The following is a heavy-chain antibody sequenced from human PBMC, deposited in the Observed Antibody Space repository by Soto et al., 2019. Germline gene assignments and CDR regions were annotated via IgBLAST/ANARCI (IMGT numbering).Heavy chain of an antibody. CDR1: GFSLSTYG. CDR3: AKWNGYGDH. CDR2: VSGGSGTT. V-gene: IGHV3-23*01. Sequence: EVQLLESGGGLVQPGGSLGLSCTASGFSLSTYGVTWVRQAPGKGLEWVSGVSGGSGTTHYADSVKGRFTITTDNSENTAYLQMNSLRVEDTAVYYCAKWNGYGDHWGQGTLVTVS. J-gene: IGHJ4*02. D-gene: IGHD1-1*01.